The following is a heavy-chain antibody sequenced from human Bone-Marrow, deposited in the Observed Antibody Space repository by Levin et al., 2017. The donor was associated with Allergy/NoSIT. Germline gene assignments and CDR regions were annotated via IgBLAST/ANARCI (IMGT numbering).Heavy chain of an antibody. J-gene: IGHJ5*02. D-gene: IGHD5-24*01. CDR3: ARSRYGYNSDWFDP. V-gene: IGHV1-2*06. CDR1: GYNFDAYF. Sequence: GGSLRLSCKASGYNFDAYFIHWVRQAPGQGPEWLGRMNPNSGDTTYAQKFQVRVTMTRDKSIGTAYMELNRLTSDDTAVYYCARSRYGYNSDWFDPWGQGTLVTVSS. CDR2: MNPNSGDT.